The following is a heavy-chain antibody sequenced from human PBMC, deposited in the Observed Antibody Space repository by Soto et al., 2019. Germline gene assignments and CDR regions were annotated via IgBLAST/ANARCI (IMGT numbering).Heavy chain of an antibody. J-gene: IGHJ6*04. CDR2: LFGDGSNK. V-gene: IGHV3-30*04. CDR1: GFNFPAYA. CDR3: ARHVGRV. D-gene: IGHD3-10*02. Sequence: GGSLRLSCAASGFNFPAYAMNWVRQAPGKGLEWVSVLFGDGSNKNYADSVKGRFTISRDNSKNTLYLQMNSLRAEDTAVYYCARHVGRVWGKGTTVTVSS.